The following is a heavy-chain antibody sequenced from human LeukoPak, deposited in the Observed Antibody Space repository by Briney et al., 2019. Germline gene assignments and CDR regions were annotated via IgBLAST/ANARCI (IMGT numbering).Heavy chain of an antibody. Sequence: SETLSLTCTVSGGSISSSGYYWGWIRQPPGTGLEWIGSIYYSGSTYYNPSLKSRVTISVDTSKNQFSLKLSSVTAADTAVYYCARYGRRGLLHGFDIWGQGTMVTVSS. J-gene: IGHJ3*02. V-gene: IGHV4-39*01. CDR1: GGSISSSGYY. CDR3: ARYGRRGLLHGFDI. D-gene: IGHD2-15*01. CDR2: IYYSGST.